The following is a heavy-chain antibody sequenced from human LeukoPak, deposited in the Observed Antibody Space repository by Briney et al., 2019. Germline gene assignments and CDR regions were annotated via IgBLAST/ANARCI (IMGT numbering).Heavy chain of an antibody. CDR2: ISSGGST. Sequence: PGGSLRLSCAASGFTVSNNNMNWVRQAPGEGLEWVSVISSGGSTYYADSVKGRFTISRDNSKNTLYLQMNSLRAEDTALYYYARDSSSGWFDYWGQGILVTVSS. D-gene: IGHD6-19*01. V-gene: IGHV3-66*01. CDR3: ARDSSSGWFDY. J-gene: IGHJ4*02. CDR1: GFTVSNNN.